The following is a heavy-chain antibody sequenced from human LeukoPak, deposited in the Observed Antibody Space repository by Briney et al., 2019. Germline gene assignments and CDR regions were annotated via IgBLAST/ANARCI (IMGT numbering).Heavy chain of an antibody. V-gene: IGHV4-39*01. CDR3: ARYCSGGSCFDY. D-gene: IGHD2-15*01. J-gene: IGHJ4*02. CDR2: IYYSGST. Sequence: SETLSLTCTVSGGSLSSSSYYWGWVRQPPGTGLEWIGSIYYSGSTYYNPSLKSRVTISVDTSKNQFSLKLSSVTAADTAVYYCARYCSGGSCFDYWGQGTLVTVSS. CDR1: GGSLSSSSYY.